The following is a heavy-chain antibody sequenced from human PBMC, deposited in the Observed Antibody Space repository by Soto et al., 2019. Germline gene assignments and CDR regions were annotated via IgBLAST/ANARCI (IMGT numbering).Heavy chain of an antibody. CDR3: ARGSSNWAYYFDF. CDR1: GFTFSSYS. CDR2: ITSSSTTV. D-gene: IGHD6-13*01. Sequence: EVHLVESGGGLVQPGGSLRLSCAASGFTFSSYSLNWVRQAPGKGLEWVSYITSSSTTVYYADSVRGRFTISRDNAKNSLYLQMNSLRDDDTAVYYCARGSSNWAYYFDFWGQGTLVTVSS. V-gene: IGHV3-48*02. J-gene: IGHJ4*02.